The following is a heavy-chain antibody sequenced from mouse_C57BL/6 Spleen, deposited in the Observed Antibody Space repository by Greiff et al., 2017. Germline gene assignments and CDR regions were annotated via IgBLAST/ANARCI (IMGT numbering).Heavy chain of an antibody. D-gene: IGHD1-1*01. J-gene: IGHJ1*03. CDR3: ARPLTGSSSEYFDV. CDR1: GYTFTSYW. CDR2: IDPSDSET. V-gene: IGHV1-52*01. Sequence: VQLQQPGAELVRPGSSVKLSCKASGYTFTSYWMHWVKQRPIQGLEWIGNIDPSDSETHYNQKFKDKATLTVDKSSSTAYMQLSSLISEDSAVYYCARPLTGSSSEYFDVWGTGTTVTVSS.